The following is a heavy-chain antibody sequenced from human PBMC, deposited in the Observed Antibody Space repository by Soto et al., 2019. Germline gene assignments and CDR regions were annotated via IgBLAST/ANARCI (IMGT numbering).Heavy chain of an antibody. CDR1: GGSFSGYY. J-gene: IGHJ6*02. CDR2: INHSGST. CDR3: ARAMVRGVIISYYYGMDV. Sequence: SETLSLTCAVYGGSFSGYYWSWIRQPPGKGLEWIGEINHSGSTNYNPSLKSRVTISVDTSKNQFSLKLSSVTAADTAVYYCARAMVRGVIISYYYGMDVWGQGTTVTVSS. D-gene: IGHD3-10*01. V-gene: IGHV4-34*01.